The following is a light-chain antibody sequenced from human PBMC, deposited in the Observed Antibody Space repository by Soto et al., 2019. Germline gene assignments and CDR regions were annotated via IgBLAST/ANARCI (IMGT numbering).Light chain of an antibody. CDR3: QQRYNTPLT. J-gene: IGKJ4*01. CDR2: GAS. V-gene: IGKV1-39*01. Sequence: DIQMTQSPSSLSASVGDRVTITCRASQSMSTYLNWFQQKPGKAPKVLIYGASSLQSGVPSRFSGSGSGTGFTLTISSLQPEDSATYYCQQRYNTPLTFGGGTKVEIK. CDR1: QSMSTY.